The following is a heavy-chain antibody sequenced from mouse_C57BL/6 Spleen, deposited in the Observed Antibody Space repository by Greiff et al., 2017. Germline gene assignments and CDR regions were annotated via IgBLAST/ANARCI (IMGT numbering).Heavy chain of an antibody. CDR1: GFSFNTYA. V-gene: IGHV10-1*01. CDR2: IRSKSNNYAT. D-gene: IGHD1-1*01. CDR3: VRALGDGSSSFAY. Sequence: EVMLVESGGGLVQPKGSLKLSCAASGFSFNTYAMNWVRQAPGKGLEWVARIRSKSNNYATYYADSVKDRFTISRDDSESMLYLQMNNLKTEDTAMYYCVRALGDGSSSFAYWGQGTLVTVSA. J-gene: IGHJ3*01.